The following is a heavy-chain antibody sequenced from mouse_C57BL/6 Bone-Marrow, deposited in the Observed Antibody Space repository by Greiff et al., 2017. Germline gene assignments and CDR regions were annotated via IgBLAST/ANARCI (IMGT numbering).Heavy chain of an antibody. D-gene: IGHD1-1*01. CDR3: AREEILRSFDY. Sequence: VQLQQPGAELVMPGASVKLSCKASGYTFTSYWMHWVKQRPGQGLEWIGEIDPSDSYTNYNQKFKGKSTLTVDKSSSTAYMQLSSLTSEDSAVYYCAREEILRSFDYWGQGTTLTVSS. V-gene: IGHV1-69*01. CDR1: GYTFTSYW. CDR2: IDPSDSYT. J-gene: IGHJ2*01.